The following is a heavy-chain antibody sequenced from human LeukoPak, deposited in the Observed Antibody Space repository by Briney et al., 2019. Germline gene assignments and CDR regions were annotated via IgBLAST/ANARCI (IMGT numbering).Heavy chain of an antibody. CDR3: ATSSGWTGTFDY. CDR1: GFTFSSYW. CDR2: IKSKTDGGTT. V-gene: IGHV3-15*01. Sequence: GGSLRLSCATSGFTFSSYWIAWVRQAPGEGLEGGGRIKSKTDGGTTDYAAPVKGRFTISRDDSKNTLYLQMNSLKTEDTAVYFCATSSGWTGTFDYWGQGTLVTVSS. D-gene: IGHD6-19*01. J-gene: IGHJ4*02.